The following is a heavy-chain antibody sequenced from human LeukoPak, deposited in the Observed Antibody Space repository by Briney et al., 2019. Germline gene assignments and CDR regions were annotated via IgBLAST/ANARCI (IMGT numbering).Heavy chain of an antibody. CDR3: ARDLARYFGY. Sequence: ASVNVSCKASGYTFTGYYMHWVRQAHGQGLGWIGWIDPNSGGTNYAQKFQGRVTMTRDTSISTAYMELSRLRSDDTAVYYCARDLARYFGYWGQGTLVTVSS. V-gene: IGHV1-2*02. D-gene: IGHD1-14*01. CDR1: GYTFTGYY. CDR2: IDPNSGGT. J-gene: IGHJ4*02.